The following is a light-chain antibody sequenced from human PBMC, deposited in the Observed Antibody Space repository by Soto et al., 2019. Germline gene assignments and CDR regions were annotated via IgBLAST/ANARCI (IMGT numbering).Light chain of an antibody. CDR1: QSIDSA. Sequence: DIQMTQSPSTLSSSVGDRVNITCRASQSIDSALAWYQQKPGKAPKLLIYWASSLQSGVPSRFSGSGSGTEFVLTISSLQPDDFATYYCQQYKSYSLTFGQGTVVEVK. CDR3: QQYKSYSLT. CDR2: WAS. V-gene: IGKV1-5*03. J-gene: IGKJ1*01.